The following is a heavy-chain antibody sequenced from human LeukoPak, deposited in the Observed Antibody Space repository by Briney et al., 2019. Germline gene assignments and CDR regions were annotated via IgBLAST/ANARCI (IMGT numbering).Heavy chain of an antibody. D-gene: IGHD6-6*01. J-gene: IGHJ4*02. CDR2: IKEDGSEK. V-gene: IGHV3-7*01. Sequence: GGSLRLSCAASGFTFSSYWMSWVRQAPGKGLEWVANIKEDGSEKYYVDSVKGRFIISRDNAKNTLYLQMNSLRAEDTAVYYCARDLEQLVPQESSAFDYWGQGTLVTVSS. CDR3: ARDLEQLVPQESSAFDY. CDR1: GFTFSSYW.